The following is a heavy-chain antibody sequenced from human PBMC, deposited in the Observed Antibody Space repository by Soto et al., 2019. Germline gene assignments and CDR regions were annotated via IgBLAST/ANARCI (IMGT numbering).Heavy chain of an antibody. Sequence: QVQLVQSGAEVKKPGASVKVSCKATGYTFTAHHVHWVRQAPGQGLEWMGCINPNNGGTNYAQKLQGRGTMTRDTSISTAYLELSSVRSDDTALYYCARSYSSSSFFLDYWGQGTLVTVSS. CDR2: INPNNGGT. CDR3: ARSYSSSSFFLDY. V-gene: IGHV1-2*02. J-gene: IGHJ4*02. D-gene: IGHD6-6*01. CDR1: GYTFTAHH.